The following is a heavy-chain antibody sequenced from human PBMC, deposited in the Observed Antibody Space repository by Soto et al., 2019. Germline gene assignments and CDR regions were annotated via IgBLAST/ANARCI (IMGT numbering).Heavy chain of an antibody. Sequence: EVQLVESGGGLVQPGESLRLSCAASGFTFSSSWMSWVRQAPGKGLEWVANIKEDGSEKDYVDPVKGRFTITRDNAKNSLYLQMKNLRAEDTAVYFCTRKRFGMDVWGQGTTVTVSS. CDR1: GFTFSSSW. CDR2: IKEDGSEK. V-gene: IGHV3-7*03. CDR3: TRKRFGMDV. J-gene: IGHJ6*02.